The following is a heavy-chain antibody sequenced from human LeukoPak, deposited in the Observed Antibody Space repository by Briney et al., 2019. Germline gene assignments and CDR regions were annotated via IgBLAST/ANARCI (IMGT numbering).Heavy chain of an antibody. V-gene: IGHV4-59*01. J-gene: IGHJ3*02. D-gene: IGHD6-19*01. CDR3: ARRPRSGWYGAFDI. Sequence: SETLSLTCTVSGGSISSYYWSWIRQPPGKGLEWIGYIYYSGSTSYNPSLKSRVTISVDTSKNQFSLKLSSVTAADTAVYYCARRPRSGWYGAFDIWGQGTMVTVSS. CDR2: IYYSGST. CDR1: GGSISSYY.